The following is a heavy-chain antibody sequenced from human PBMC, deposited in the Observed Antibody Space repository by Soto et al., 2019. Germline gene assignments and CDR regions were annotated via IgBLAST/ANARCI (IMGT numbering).Heavy chain of an antibody. J-gene: IGHJ6*02. CDR2: INHSGST. V-gene: IGHV4-34*01. CDR1: GGSFSGYY. D-gene: IGHD3-9*01. Sequence: SETLSLTCAVYGGSFSGYYWSWIRQPPGKGLEWIGEINHSGSTNYNPSLKSRVTISVDTSKNQFSLKLSSVTAADTAVYYCAREEVYDILTGYHMDVWGQGTTVTVSS. CDR3: AREEVYDILTGYHMDV.